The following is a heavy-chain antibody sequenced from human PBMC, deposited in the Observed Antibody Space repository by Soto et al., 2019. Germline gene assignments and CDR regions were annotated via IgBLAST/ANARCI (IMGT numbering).Heavy chain of an antibody. CDR1: GYIFTTYG. CDR2: ISAHNGNT. D-gene: IGHD1-1*01. Sequence: QVHLVQSGAEVKKPGASVKVSCKGSGYIFTTYGITWVRQAPGQGLEWMGWISAHNGNTNYARKLQGRVTVTRDTSTSTAYMALMTLRSDDTAVYYCARVRYGDYWGQGALVTVSS. V-gene: IGHV1-18*01. CDR3: ARVRYGDY. J-gene: IGHJ4*02.